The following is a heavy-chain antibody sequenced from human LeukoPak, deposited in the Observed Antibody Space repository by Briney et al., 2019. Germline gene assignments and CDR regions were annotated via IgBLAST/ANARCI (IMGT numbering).Heavy chain of an antibody. Sequence: PGGSLRLSCAASGFTFSSYSMNWVRQAPGKGLEWVSSISSSSSYIYYADSVKGRFTISRDNAENSLYLQMNSLRDEDTAVYYCARDRFWVPLEMAAIGAYYFDYWGQGTLVIVSS. D-gene: IGHD5-24*01. J-gene: IGHJ4*02. CDR1: GFTFSSYS. CDR3: ARDRFWVPLEMAAIGAYYFDY. V-gene: IGHV3-21*01. CDR2: ISSSSSYI.